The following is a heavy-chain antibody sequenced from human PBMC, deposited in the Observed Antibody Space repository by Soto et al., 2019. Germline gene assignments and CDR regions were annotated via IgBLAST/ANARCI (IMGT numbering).Heavy chain of an antibody. CDR3: AKDLCRAAMVISKTYYYCMDV. CDR2: ISYDGSNK. CDR1: GFTFSSYG. Sequence: GGSLRLSCAASGFTFSSYGMHWVRQAPGKGLEWVAVISYDGSNKYYADSVKGRFTISRDNSKNTLYLQMNSLRAEDTAVYYCAKDLCRAAMVISKTYYYCMDVWGQGTTVTVSS. D-gene: IGHD5-18*01. J-gene: IGHJ6*02. V-gene: IGHV3-30*18.